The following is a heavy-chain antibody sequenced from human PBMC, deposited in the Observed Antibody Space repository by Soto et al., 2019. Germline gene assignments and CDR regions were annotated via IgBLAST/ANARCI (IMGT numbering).Heavy chain of an antibody. V-gene: IGHV4-34*01. CDR3: ARGQPQGMDV. Sequence: SETLSLTCAVYGGSFSGYYWSWIRQPPGKGLEWIGEINHSGSTNYNPSLKSRVTISVDTSKNQFSLKLSSVTAADTAVYYCARGQPQGMDVWGQGTTVTVYS. D-gene: IGHD2-2*01. CDR1: GGSFSGYY. CDR2: INHSGST. J-gene: IGHJ6*02.